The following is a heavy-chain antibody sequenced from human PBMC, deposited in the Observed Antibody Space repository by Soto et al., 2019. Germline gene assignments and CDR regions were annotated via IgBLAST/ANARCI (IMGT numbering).Heavy chain of an antibody. D-gene: IGHD1-26*01. J-gene: IGHJ4*02. V-gene: IGHV1-46*01. CDR3: ARARMVGATIGVFDY. Sequence: QVQLVQSGAEVKKPGASVKVSCKASGYTFTSYYMHWVRQAPGQGLEWMGIINPSGGSTSYAQKFQGRVTMTRDTSTSTVYMELSSLRSEDTAVYYYARARMVGATIGVFDYWGQGTLVTVSS. CDR1: GYTFTSYY. CDR2: INPSGGST.